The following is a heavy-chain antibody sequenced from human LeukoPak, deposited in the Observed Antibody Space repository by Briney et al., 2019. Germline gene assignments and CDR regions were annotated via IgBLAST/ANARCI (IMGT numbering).Heavy chain of an antibody. Sequence: SETLSLTCTVSGGSISSYYWSWIRQPPGKGLEWIGYIHYSGSTNYNPSLKSRVTISVDTSKNQFSLKLSSVTAADTAVYYCARGPYSSRYDYWGQGTVVTVSS. J-gene: IGHJ4*02. D-gene: IGHD6-13*01. V-gene: IGHV4-59*08. CDR1: GGSISSYY. CDR3: ARGPYSSRYDY. CDR2: IHYSGST.